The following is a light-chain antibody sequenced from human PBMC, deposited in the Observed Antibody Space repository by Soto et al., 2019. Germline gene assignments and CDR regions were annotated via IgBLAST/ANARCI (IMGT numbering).Light chain of an antibody. CDR2: EVR. CDR3: CSYTVSATLV. Sequence: QSALTQPASVSGSPGQSITISCSGTTNDIGGYNYVSWYQHHPGKVPKVIIYEVRNRPSGVSNRFSGSKSGNTASLTISGLQAEGEADYYCCSYTVSATLVFGGGTKLTVL. V-gene: IGLV2-14*01. J-gene: IGLJ3*02. CDR1: TNDIGGYNY.